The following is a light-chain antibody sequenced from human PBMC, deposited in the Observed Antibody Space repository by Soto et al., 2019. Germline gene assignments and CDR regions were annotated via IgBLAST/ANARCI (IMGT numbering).Light chain of an antibody. V-gene: IGKV3D-20*02. Sequence: EIVLTQCPGTLSLSPGEGATLSCRASQTVSRSALAWYQQKPGQAPRLLIYGASNRATGIPDRFSGSGSGTDFTLTINSLEPDDFAVYYCQQRDSWPITFGQGTRLEIK. J-gene: IGKJ5*01. CDR2: GAS. CDR1: QTVSRSA. CDR3: QQRDSWPIT.